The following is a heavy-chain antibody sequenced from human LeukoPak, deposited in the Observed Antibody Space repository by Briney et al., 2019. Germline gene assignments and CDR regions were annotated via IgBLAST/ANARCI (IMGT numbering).Heavy chain of an antibody. CDR2: ISGGGAYI. CDR1: GFTFSNYA. Sequence: GGSLRLSCVASGFTFSNYAMTWVRQAPGKGLEWVSAISGGGAYIYYGDSVKGRFTSSRDNSKSTLYLEMRNLRAEDTAAYYCAKGAQYDFWTGYTLEYFDVWGKGTLVTVSS. J-gene: IGHJ4*02. D-gene: IGHD3-3*01. CDR3: AKGAQYDFWTGYTLEYFDV. V-gene: IGHV3-23*01.